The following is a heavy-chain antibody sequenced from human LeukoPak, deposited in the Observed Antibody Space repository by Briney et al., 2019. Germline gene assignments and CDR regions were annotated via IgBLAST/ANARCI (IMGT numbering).Heavy chain of an antibody. V-gene: IGHV4-39*07. CDR2: ISYSGTT. CDR3: ARDFSSSSTVYYYYYMDV. Sequence: SETLSLTCSVSGGSISSRPYYWGWVRQPPGKGLEWIGTISYSGTTYYSPSLKSRVTISLDTSKNQFSLKLSSVTAADTAIYYCARDFSSSSTVYYYYYMDVWGKGTTVTVSS. CDR1: GGSISSRPYY. D-gene: IGHD6-6*01. J-gene: IGHJ6*03.